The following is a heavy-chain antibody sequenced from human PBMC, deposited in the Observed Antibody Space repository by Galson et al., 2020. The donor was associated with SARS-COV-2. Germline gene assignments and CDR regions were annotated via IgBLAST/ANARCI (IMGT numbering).Heavy chain of an antibody. D-gene: IGHD6-19*01. V-gene: IGHV3-74*01. CDR1: GFTFSSSW. Sequence: TGGSLSLSCAASGFTFSSSWMHWVRQAPGKGLVWVSRINSDGSSTSYADSVKGRFTISRDNAKNTLYLQMNSLRAKDTAVYYCARVGTRSGWKYYFDYWGQGTLVTVSS. CDR2: INSDGSST. CDR3: ARVGTRSGWKYYFDY. J-gene: IGHJ4*02.